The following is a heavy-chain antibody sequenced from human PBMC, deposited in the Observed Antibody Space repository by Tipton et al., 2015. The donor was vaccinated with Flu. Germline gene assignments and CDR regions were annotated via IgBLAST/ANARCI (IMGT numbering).Heavy chain of an antibody. D-gene: IGHD5-24*01. J-gene: IGHJ5*02. Sequence: TLSLTCTVSGGSISSYYWNWIRQSAGKGLEWIGRIQSTGRTNYNPSLRSRVTMSLDASKNQVSLKLTSVTAAHTAVYFCARGGYNYAIYWFDPWGQGTLVSVSS. V-gene: IGHV4-4*07. CDR2: IQSTGRT. CDR1: GGSISSYY. CDR3: ARGGYNYAIYWFDP.